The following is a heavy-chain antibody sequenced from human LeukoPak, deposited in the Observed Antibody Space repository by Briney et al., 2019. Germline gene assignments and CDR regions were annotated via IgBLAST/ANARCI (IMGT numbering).Heavy chain of an antibody. CDR1: GYTFTGYY. CDR2: ISAYNGNT. J-gene: IGHJ6*03. V-gene: IGHV1-18*04. D-gene: IGHD3-16*01. Sequence: GASVKVSCKASGYTFTGYYMHWVRQAPGQGLEWMGWISAYNGNTNYAQKLQGRGTMTTDTSTSTAYMELRSLRSDDTAVYYCAREQGEYYYYYMDVWGKGTTVTVSS. CDR3: AREQGEYYYYYMDV.